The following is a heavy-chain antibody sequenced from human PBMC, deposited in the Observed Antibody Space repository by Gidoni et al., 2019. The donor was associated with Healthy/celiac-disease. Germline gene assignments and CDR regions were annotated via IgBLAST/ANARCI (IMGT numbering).Heavy chain of an antibody. CDR3: ARGGMVPFDY. CDR1: GGSISSYY. Sequence: QVQLQESGPGLAKPSETLSLTCTVSGGSISSYYWSWIRQPPGKGLEWIGYIYYSGSTNYNPSLKSRVTISVDTSKNQFSLKLSSVTAADTAVYYCARGGMVPFDYWGQGTLVTVSS. V-gene: IGHV4-59*08. CDR2: IYYSGST. D-gene: IGHD2-8*01. J-gene: IGHJ4*02.